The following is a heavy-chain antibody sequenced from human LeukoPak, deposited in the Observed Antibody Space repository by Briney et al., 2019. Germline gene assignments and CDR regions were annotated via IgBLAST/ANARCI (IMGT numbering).Heavy chain of an antibody. CDR2: MYGTDYT. Sequence: GGSLRLSCAASVFTVGNNYMGLVRQAPGKALEWVSVMYGTDYTRYADSVKGRFTISRDNSKNTLYLRMDSLRVEDTALYYCARGKTAASSRYFDRWGQGTLVTVSS. CDR1: VFTVGNNY. J-gene: IGHJ4*02. D-gene: IGHD2-21*02. CDR3: ARGKTAASSRYFDR. V-gene: IGHV3-66*01.